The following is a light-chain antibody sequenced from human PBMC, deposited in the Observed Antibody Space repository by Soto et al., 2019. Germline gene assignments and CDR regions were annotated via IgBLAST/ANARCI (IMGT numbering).Light chain of an antibody. CDR1: QGVSSD. CDR2: GAS. J-gene: IGKJ1*01. V-gene: IGKV3-15*01. CDR3: QQDNNWPWT. Sequence: EIVLTQSPATLSVCPGERATLSCRASQGVSSDLAWYQQKPGQAPRLLIYGASTRATGIPARFSGSGSGTEFTLTISSLQSEDFAVYYCQQDNNWPWTFGQGTKVDI.